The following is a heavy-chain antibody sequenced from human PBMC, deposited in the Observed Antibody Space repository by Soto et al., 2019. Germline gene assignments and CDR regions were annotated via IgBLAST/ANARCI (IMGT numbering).Heavy chain of an antibody. V-gene: IGHV3-33*01. Sequence: GGSLRLSCVVSGYSFSGSGMHWVRQAPGKGLEWVALIWNDGSNEDYVESVKGRFTVSRDDSKNTLYLEMKSLRAEDTAVYYCARWAGSGTTGYCLDNWGQGTLVTVSS. D-gene: IGHD3-10*01. CDR2: IWNDGSNE. CDR1: GYSFSGSG. J-gene: IGHJ4*02. CDR3: ARWAGSGTTGYCLDN.